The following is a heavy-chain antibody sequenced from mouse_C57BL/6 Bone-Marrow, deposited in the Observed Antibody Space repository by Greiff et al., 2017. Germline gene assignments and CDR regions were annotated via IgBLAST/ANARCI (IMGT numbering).Heavy chain of an antibody. V-gene: IGHV1-55*01. CDR1: GYTFTSYW. CDR2: IYPGSGST. D-gene: IGHD6-5*01. Sequence: QVQLQQPGAELVKPGASVKLSCKASGYTFTSYWITWVKQRPGQGLEWIGDIYPGSGSTNYNEKFKSKATLTVDTSSSTAYMQLSSLTSEDSAVYYGATPYAPYFDVWGTGTTVTVSS. J-gene: IGHJ1*03. CDR3: ATPYAPYFDV.